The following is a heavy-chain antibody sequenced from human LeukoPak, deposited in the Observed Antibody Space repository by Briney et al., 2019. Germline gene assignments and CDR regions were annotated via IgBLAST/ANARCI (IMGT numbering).Heavy chain of an antibody. Sequence: ASVKVSCKVSGYTLTELSMHWVRQAPGKGLEWMGGFDPEDGETIYAQKFQGRVTMTEDTSTDTAYMELSSLRSEDTAVYYCAVLRFLEPSSAFDIWGQGTMVTVSS. J-gene: IGHJ3*02. V-gene: IGHV1-24*01. CDR2: FDPEDGET. D-gene: IGHD3-3*01. CDR1: GYTLTELS. CDR3: AVLRFLEPSSAFDI.